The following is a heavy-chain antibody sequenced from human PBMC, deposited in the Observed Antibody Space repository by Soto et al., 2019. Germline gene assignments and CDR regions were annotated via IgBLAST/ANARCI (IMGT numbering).Heavy chain of an antibody. D-gene: IGHD3-10*01. Sequence: EVQLVESGGGLLQPGGSLRLSCAASGFTFSTYCMHWVRQAPGKGLVWVSRIKTYGSVTTYADSVKGRFTISRDNAKHALYRQRNALRAEDTGVYYCATDLGESHDYWGRGTLVTVSS. V-gene: IGHV3-74*01. J-gene: IGHJ4*02. CDR3: ATDLGESHDY. CDR2: IKTYGSVT. CDR1: GFTFSTYC.